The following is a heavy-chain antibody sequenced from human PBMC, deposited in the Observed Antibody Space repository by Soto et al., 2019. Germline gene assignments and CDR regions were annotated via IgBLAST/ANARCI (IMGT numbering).Heavy chain of an antibody. Sequence: EVQLVESGGGLVQSGGSLRLSCAASGFTFSSNWMHWVRQAPGKGLVWVSRINSDGSSTSYADSVKGRFTISRDNVKNTLYLQMTSRRAEDTAVYCCANVLGRRGFDPWGQGTLVIVSS. V-gene: IGHV3-74*01. CDR1: GFTFSSNW. CDR2: INSDGSST. J-gene: IGHJ5*02. D-gene: IGHD2-8*01. CDR3: ANVLGRRGFDP.